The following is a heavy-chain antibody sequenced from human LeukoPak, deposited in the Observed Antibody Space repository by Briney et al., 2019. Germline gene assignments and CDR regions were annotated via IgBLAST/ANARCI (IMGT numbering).Heavy chain of an antibody. Sequence: PGRSLRLSCAASGFTFSSYGMHWVRQAQGKGLEWVAVISYDGSNKYYADSVKGRFTISRDNSKNTLYLQMNSLRAEDTAVYYCAKEAHVLLWFGEFDYWGQGTLVTVSS. D-gene: IGHD3-10*01. CDR2: ISYDGSNK. CDR1: GFTFSSYG. CDR3: AKEAHVLLWFGEFDY. J-gene: IGHJ4*02. V-gene: IGHV3-30*18.